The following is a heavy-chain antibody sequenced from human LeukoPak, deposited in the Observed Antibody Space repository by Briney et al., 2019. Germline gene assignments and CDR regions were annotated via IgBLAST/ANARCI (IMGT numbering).Heavy chain of an antibody. J-gene: IGHJ3*02. D-gene: IGHD3-22*01. CDR2: IYYSGST. V-gene: IGHV4-39*07. CDR3: ARDRVDSSGYPDAFDI. Sequence: KPSETLSLTCTVSGGSISSSSYYWGWIRQPPGKGLEWIGSIYYSGSTYYNPSLKSRVTISVDTSKNQFSLKLSSVTAADTAVYYCARDRVDSSGYPDAFDIWGQGTMDTVSS. CDR1: GGSISSSSYY.